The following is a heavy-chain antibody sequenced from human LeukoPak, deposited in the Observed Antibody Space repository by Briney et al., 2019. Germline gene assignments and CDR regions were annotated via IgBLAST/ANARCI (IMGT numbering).Heavy chain of an antibody. CDR3: ARDMETYSSSSPWFDP. Sequence: ASVKVSCKASGYTFTSYYMHWVRQAPGQGLEWMGIINPSGGSTSCAQKFQGRVTMTRDTSISTAYMELSRLRSDDTAVYYCARDMETYSSSSPWFDPWGQGTLVTVSS. V-gene: IGHV1-46*01. CDR2: INPSGGST. CDR1: GYTFTSYY. D-gene: IGHD6-6*01. J-gene: IGHJ5*02.